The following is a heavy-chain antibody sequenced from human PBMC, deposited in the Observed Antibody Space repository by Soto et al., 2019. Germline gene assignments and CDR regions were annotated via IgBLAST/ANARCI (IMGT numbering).Heavy chain of an antibody. CDR1: GGSISSGGYY. CDR3: AREQRGGYLNWYFDL. D-gene: IGHD5-12*01. CDR2: IYYSGST. Sequence: QVQLQESGPGLVKPSQTLSLTCTVSGGSISSGGYYWSWIRQHPGKGLEGIGYIYYSGSTYCNPSLKSRVTISVDTSKNQFSLKLSSVTAADTAVYYCAREQRGGYLNWYFDLWGRGTLVTVSS. J-gene: IGHJ2*01. V-gene: IGHV4-31*03.